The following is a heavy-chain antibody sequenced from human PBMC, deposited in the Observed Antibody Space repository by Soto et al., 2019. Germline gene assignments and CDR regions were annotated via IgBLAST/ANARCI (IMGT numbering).Heavy chain of an antibody. V-gene: IGHV3-9*01. Sequence: EVQLVESGGGLVQPGRSLRLSCAASGFTFDDYAMHWVRQAPGKGLEWVSGISWNSGSIGYADSVKGRFTISRDNAQNSLYLQMTSLRAEDTALYYCAKDIHVWAAPGGMDVWGKGTTVTVSS. D-gene: IGHD3-16*01. CDR1: GFTFDDYA. CDR3: AKDIHVWAAPGGMDV. J-gene: IGHJ6*03. CDR2: ISWNSGSI.